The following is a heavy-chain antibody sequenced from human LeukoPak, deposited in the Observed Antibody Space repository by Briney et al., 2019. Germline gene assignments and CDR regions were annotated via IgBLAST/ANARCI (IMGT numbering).Heavy chain of an antibody. CDR1: GFTFRNYN. CDR3: ARGQGAFDI. CDR2: ISSSSSTI. V-gene: IGHV3-48*04. J-gene: IGHJ3*02. Sequence: GGSLRLSCAASGFTFRNYNMNWVRQAPGKGLEWVSYISSSSSTIYYADSVKGRFTISRDDAKDPLYLQMNSLRAADTAVYYCARGQGAFDIWGQGTMVTVSS.